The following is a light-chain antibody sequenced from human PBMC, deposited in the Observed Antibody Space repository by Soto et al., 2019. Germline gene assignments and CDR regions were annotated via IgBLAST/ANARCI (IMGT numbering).Light chain of an antibody. CDR1: RSVSSSY. CDR2: GAS. V-gene: IGKV3-20*01. Sequence: EIVLTQSPGTLSLSPGERATLSCRASRSVSSSYLAWYQQKPGQAPRLLIYGASSRATGIPDRFSGSGSGTDFTLTISRLEPEDFAVYYCQQYGSSPFTFGRGTKVEIK. J-gene: IGKJ4*01. CDR3: QQYGSSPFT.